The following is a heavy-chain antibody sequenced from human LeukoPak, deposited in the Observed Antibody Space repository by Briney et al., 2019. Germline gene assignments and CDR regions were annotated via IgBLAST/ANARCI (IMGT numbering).Heavy chain of an antibody. CDR3: ARAMRSGYDY. CDR1: GFTFSSYG. V-gene: IGHV3-48*02. Sequence: GGSLRLSCAASGFTFSSYGMNWVRQVRQAPGKGLEWLSYISSSDNTIYYADSVKGRFTLSRDNAKNSLYLHMNGLRDEDTAVYYCARAMRSGYDYWGQGTLVTVSS. CDR2: ISSSDNTI. J-gene: IGHJ4*02. D-gene: IGHD5-12*01.